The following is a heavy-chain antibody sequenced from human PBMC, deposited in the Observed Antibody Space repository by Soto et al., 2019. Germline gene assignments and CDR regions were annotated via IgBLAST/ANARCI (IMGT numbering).Heavy chain of an antibody. CDR3: ARATGTLRSRNCDY. D-gene: IGHD1-1*01. J-gene: IGHJ4*02. Sequence: QVQLQESGPKLVKPSQTLSLTCSVSGGSISTVGHYWTWIRQPPGKGLEWIGSIYHTGSTYYSKSLRSRLTMSVDTSMSQFSLRLSSVTAADTAVYYCARATGTLRSRNCDYWGQGSLVTVSS. CDR2: IYHTGST. V-gene: IGHV4-31*03. CDR1: GGSISTVGHY.